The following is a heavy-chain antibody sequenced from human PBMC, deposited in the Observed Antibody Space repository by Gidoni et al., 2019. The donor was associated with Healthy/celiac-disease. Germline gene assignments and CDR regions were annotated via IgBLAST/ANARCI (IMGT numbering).Heavy chain of an antibody. CDR1: GGSISSYY. CDR2: IYYSGST. Sequence: QVQLQESGPGLVKPSETLSLTCPVSGGSISSYYWSWIRQPPGKGLEWIGYIYYSGSTNYNPSLKSRVTISVDTSKNQFSLKLSSVTAADTAVYYCARLWFGESNWFDPWGQGTLVTVSS. J-gene: IGHJ5*02. D-gene: IGHD3-10*01. V-gene: IGHV4-59*01. CDR3: ARLWFGESNWFDP.